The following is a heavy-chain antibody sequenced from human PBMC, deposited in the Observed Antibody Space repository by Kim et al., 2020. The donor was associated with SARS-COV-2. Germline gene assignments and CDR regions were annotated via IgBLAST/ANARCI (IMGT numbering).Heavy chain of an antibody. D-gene: IGHD4-17*01. J-gene: IGHJ4*02. CDR2: T. CDR3: ARDSGDVPFDY. V-gene: IGHV4-31*02. Sequence: TYYNPSLKSRVTISVDTSKNQFSLKLSSVTAADTAVYYCARDSGDVPFDYWGQGTLVTVSS.